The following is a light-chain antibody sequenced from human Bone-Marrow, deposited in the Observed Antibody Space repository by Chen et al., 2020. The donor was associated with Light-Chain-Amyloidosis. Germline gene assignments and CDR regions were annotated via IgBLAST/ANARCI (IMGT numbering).Light chain of an antibody. CDR2: DDS. V-gene: IGLV3-21*02. CDR1: NIGSTS. Sequence: SYVLTHPSLLSEAAGQAPPIDGGGNNIGSTSVHWYQQTPGQAPLLVVYDDSDRPSGIPERLSGSNSVNTATMTISRVEAGDEADYCCQVWDRSSDRPVFGGGTKLTVL. CDR3: QVWDRSSDRPV. J-gene: IGLJ3*02.